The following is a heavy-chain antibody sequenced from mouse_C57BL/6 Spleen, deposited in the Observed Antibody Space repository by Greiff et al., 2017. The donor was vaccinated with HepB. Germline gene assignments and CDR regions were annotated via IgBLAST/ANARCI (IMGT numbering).Heavy chain of an antibody. V-gene: IGHV1-50*01. CDR3: ANDY. CDR1: GYTFTSYW. Sequence: QVQLKQPGAELVKPGASVKLSCKASGYTFTSYWMQWVKQRPGQGLEWIGEIDPSDSYTNYNQKFKGKATLTVDTSSSTAYMQLSSLTSEDSAVYYCANDYWGQGTLVTVSA. J-gene: IGHJ3*01. CDR2: IDPSDSYT.